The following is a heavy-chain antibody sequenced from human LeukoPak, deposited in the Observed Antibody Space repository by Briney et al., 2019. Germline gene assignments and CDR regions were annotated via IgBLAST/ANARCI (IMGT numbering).Heavy chain of an antibody. Sequence: GGSLRLSCAASGFTFSSYAMSWVRQAPGKGGEGVSAISDSGGSTYYADSVKGRFTISRHNSKNTLYLQMNSLRAEDTAVYYCAKLPAPGGPELDYWGQGTLVTVSS. V-gene: IGHV3-23*01. CDR2: ISDSGGST. CDR3: AKLPAPGGPELDY. D-gene: IGHD3-16*01. CDR1: GFTFSSYA. J-gene: IGHJ4*02.